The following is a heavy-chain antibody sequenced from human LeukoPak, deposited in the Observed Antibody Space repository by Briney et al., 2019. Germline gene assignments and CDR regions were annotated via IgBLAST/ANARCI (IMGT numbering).Heavy chain of an antibody. Sequence: PGGSLRLSCAASGFTFSSYVMPWVRQAPGKGLEWVALIWSDGSNKYYADSVKGRFTISRDNSENTLYLQMNSLRAEDTAVYYCARDPGYSYGNPVDYWGQGTLVTVSS. CDR3: ARDPGYSYGNPVDY. J-gene: IGHJ4*02. D-gene: IGHD5-18*01. V-gene: IGHV3-33*01. CDR1: GFTFSSYV. CDR2: IWSDGSNK.